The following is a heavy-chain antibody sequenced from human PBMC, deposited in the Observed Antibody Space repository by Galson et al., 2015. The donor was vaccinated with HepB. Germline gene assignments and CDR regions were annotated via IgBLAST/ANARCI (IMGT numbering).Heavy chain of an antibody. Sequence: SLRLSCAASGFTFSSYAMCWVRQAPGKGLEWVSAISGSGGSTYYADSVKGRFTISRDNSRNTLYLQMNSLRAEDTAVYYCAAGYSSSDFDYWGQGTLVTVSS. CDR2: ISGSGGST. V-gene: IGHV3-23*01. CDR1: GFTFSSYA. CDR3: AAGYSSSDFDY. D-gene: IGHD6-13*01. J-gene: IGHJ4*02.